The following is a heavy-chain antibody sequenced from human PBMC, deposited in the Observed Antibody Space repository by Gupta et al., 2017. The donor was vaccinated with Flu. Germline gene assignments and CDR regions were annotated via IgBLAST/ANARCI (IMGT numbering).Heavy chain of an antibody. J-gene: IGHJ4*02. Sequence: QVQLVASGGGVVQPGRSLRLSCAASGFTFRSYALHWFRQAPGKGLEWVAVISYDGNDQYYADSVKGRFTISRDNSKNTLYLQMNSLRVEDTAVYYCARDWTNFDYWGQGTLVTVSS. CDR1: GFTFRSYA. CDR3: ARDWTNFDY. V-gene: IGHV3-30-3*01. D-gene: IGHD3/OR15-3a*01. CDR2: ISYDGNDQ.